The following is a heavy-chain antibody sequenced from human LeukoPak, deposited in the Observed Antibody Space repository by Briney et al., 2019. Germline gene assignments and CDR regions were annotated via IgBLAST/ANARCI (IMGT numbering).Heavy chain of an antibody. CDR1: GFTFSTYW. J-gene: IGHJ4*02. Sequence: GGSLRLSCAASGFTFSTYWMHWVRQAPGEGLVWVAGIHSDVNSASYADSVKGRFTISRDNAKNTLYLQMNSLRAEDTAVYYCGRGDYQDYWGQGTLVTVSS. CDR3: GRGDYQDY. V-gene: IGHV3-74*01. CDR2: IHSDVNSA. D-gene: IGHD4/OR15-4a*01.